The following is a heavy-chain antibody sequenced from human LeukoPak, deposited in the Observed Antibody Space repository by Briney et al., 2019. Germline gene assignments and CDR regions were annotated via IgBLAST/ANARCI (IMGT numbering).Heavy chain of an antibody. V-gene: IGHV3-7*01. J-gene: IGHJ4*02. Sequence: GGSLRLSCAASGFTFNNHWMSWVRQAPGKGLEWLANIKEDGSRKYHVDSVKGRFTISRDNAKKSLFLQMNSLRAEDTAVYYCARDGVTSSVDYWGQGTLVTVSS. CDR2: IKEDGSRK. CDR3: ARDGVTSSVDY. D-gene: IGHD2-21*02. CDR1: GFTFNNHW.